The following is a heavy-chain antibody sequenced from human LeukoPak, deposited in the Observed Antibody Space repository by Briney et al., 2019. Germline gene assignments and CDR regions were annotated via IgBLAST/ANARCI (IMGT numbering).Heavy chain of an antibody. Sequence: TTSETLSLTCSVSGGSIRHFYWSFIRRPARKGLEGIGRIYRGGNTNYNPYLKGRVIMSVDTSKNPFDLQLRYVTAADTAVYFCAREACSGGSCYFAYWGQGDLVTVSS. D-gene: IGHD2-15*01. V-gene: IGHV4-4*07. J-gene: IGHJ4*02. CDR2: IYRGGNT. CDR1: GGSIRHFY. CDR3: AREACSGGSCYFAY.